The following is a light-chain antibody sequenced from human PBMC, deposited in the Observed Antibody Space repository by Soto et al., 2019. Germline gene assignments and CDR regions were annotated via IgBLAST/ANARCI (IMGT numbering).Light chain of an antibody. J-gene: IGKJ5*01. Sequence: DIQMTQSPSSVSASVGDRVPISFRASRGISTWLAWYQQKPGKAPKPLIYAATSLQSGVPSRFSGSGSGTDFTLTISSLQPEDFATYFCQQAESFPFNFGQGTRLEIK. CDR2: AAT. V-gene: IGKV1D-12*01. CDR3: QQAESFPFN. CDR1: RGISTW.